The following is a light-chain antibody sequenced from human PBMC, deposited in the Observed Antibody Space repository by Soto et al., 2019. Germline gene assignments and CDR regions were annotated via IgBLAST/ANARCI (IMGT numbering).Light chain of an antibody. V-gene: IGLV2-14*03. Sequence: QSALTQPASVSGSPGQSITISCTGSSSDIGRYKYVSWYQQHPDKAPRLMIYDVNNRPSGVSNRFSGSKSGNTASLTISGLQAEDEAEYYCSAYTGTNIVMIFGGGTKLTVL. CDR1: SSDIGRYKY. CDR2: DVN. CDR3: SAYTGTNIVMI. J-gene: IGLJ2*01.